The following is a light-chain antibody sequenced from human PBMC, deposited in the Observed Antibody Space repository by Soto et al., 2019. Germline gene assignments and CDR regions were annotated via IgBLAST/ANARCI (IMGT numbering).Light chain of an antibody. CDR2: GAP. CDR3: QQYNKWPLT. Sequence: EIVMTQSPATLSVFPGERATLSCRASQSVSSNLAWYQQKPGQAPRPLTYGAPTRATGLPARFSGSGSGTDFTLTIIRLQSGDFAVYYCQQYNKWPLTFGGGTKVEIK. V-gene: IGKV3-15*01. CDR1: QSVSSN. J-gene: IGKJ4*01.